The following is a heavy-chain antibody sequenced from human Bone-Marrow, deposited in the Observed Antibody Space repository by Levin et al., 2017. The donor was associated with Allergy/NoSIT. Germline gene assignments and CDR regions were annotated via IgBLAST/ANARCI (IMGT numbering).Heavy chain of an antibody. J-gene: IGHJ4*02. Sequence: AASVKVSCDASGFMFSDYGMNWVRQAPGKGLEWVSGISGTGESTQYADSVKGRFAISRDNPRNTLNLQMNSLRVEDTAVYFCVRGHSGWFQEEDYWGQGILVTVSS. D-gene: IGHD6-19*01. V-gene: IGHV3-23*01. CDR1: GFMFSDYG. CDR3: VRGHSGWFQEEDY. CDR2: ISGTGEST.